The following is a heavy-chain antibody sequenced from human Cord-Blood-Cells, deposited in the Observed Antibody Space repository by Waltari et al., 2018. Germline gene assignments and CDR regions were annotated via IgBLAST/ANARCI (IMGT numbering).Heavy chain of an antibody. D-gene: IGHD3-22*01. J-gene: IGHJ3*02. CDR2: IYPVESDT. CDR3: ARHDANYYDSSGYYPYAFDI. Sequence: EVQLVQAGAEVKKPGESLKISCKGSGYSLTSYWIRWVRKMPAKGLECMGIIYPVESDTIDSPSYQGQVPSSAYKFLSTAYLQCSSLKASDTAMYYCARHDANYYDSSGYYPYAFDIWGQGTMVTVSS. V-gene: IGHV5-51*01. CDR1: GYSLTSYW.